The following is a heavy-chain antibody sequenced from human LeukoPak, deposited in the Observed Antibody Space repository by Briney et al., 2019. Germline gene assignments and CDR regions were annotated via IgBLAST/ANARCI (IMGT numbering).Heavy chain of an antibody. V-gene: IGHV1-3*03. J-gene: IGHJ3*02. CDR2: INAGNGDT. D-gene: IGHD4-17*01. CDR1: DYTFTSYS. Sequence: GASVKVSCKASDYTFTSYSIHWVRQAPGQRLEWMGWINAGNGDTKYSQEFQGRLTITRDTSATTAYMELSSLTSEDMAVYYCARDRAPKTVTSEVDAFDIWGQGTVVTVSS. CDR3: ARDRAPKTVTSEVDAFDI.